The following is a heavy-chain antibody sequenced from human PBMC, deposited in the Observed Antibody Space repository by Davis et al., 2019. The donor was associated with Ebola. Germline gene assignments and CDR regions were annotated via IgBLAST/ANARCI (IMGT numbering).Heavy chain of an antibody. CDR2: ITWNSGSI. CDR3: ARPLRSASPNY. J-gene: IGHJ4*02. CDR1: AVSSADYA. D-gene: IGHD1-26*01. Sequence: SLSLSCALSAVSSADYALHWVRPAPGNGLEWVSGITWNSGSIAYADSVKGRITISRDNAKNSLYLQMNSLRVEDTAGYYCARPLRSASPNYWGQGTLVTVSS. V-gene: IGHV3-9*02.